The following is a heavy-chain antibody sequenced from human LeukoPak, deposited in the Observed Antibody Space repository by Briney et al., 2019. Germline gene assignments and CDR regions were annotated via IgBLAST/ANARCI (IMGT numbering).Heavy chain of an antibody. V-gene: IGHV3-21*01. CDR1: GFIFGDFA. D-gene: IGHD2-2*01. CDR3: ARAPTVLVGYCSSSSCQADY. CDR2: IDPSSTYI. Sequence: GRSLRLSCGAFGFIFGDFAIHWVRQAPGKGLEWVSAIDPSSTYIYYADSVKGRFTISRDNAENSLYLQMNSLRVEDTAVYYCARAPTVLVGYCSSSSCQADYWGQGTLVTVSS. J-gene: IGHJ4*02.